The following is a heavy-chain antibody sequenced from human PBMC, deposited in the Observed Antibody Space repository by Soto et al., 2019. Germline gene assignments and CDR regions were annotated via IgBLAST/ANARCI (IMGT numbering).Heavy chain of an antibody. CDR1: GGTFSSYA. V-gene: IGHV1-2*04. J-gene: IGHJ3*02. D-gene: IGHD6-13*01. CDR2: INPNSGGT. CDR3: ARDHSSSWYKVAFDI. Sequence: ASVKVSCKASGGTFSSYAISWVRQAPGQGLEWMGWINPNSGGTNYAQKFQGWVTMTRDTSISTAYMELSRLRSDDTAVYYCARDHSSSWYKVAFDIWGQGTMVTVSS.